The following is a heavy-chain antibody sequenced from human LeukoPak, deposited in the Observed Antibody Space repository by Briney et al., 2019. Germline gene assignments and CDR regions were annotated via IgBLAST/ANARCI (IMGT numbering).Heavy chain of an antibody. V-gene: IGHV3-9*01. D-gene: IGHD6-19*01. CDR3: AKGYSSGWYYFDY. J-gene: IGHJ4*02. Sequence: GGSLRLSCAASGFTFDDYAMHWVRQAPGKGLEWVSGISWNSGSIGYADSVKGRFTISRDNAKNYLYLQMNSLRAEDTALYYCAKGYSSGWYYFDYWGQGTLVTVSS. CDR2: ISWNSGSI. CDR1: GFTFDDYA.